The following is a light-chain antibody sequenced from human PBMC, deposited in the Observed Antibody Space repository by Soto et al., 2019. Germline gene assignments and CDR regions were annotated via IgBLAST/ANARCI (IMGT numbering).Light chain of an antibody. V-gene: IGKV1-39*01. CDR2: GAS. CDR1: QSISSY. J-gene: IGKJ5*01. CDR3: QQSYSTPRT. Sequence: DLQMTQSPSSLSASVGDRVTITCRASQSISSYLNWYQQKPGKAPEFLIYGASSLQSGVPSRFSGSGSGTDFTLTISSLQPEDFATYYCQQSYSTPRTFGQGTRLEIK.